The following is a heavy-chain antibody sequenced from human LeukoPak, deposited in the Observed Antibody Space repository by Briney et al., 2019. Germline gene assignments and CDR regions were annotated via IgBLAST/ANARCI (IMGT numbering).Heavy chain of an antibody. CDR1: GGSISSYY. CDR2: IYYSGST. V-gene: IGHV4-59*01. Sequence: SETLSLTCTVSGGSISSYYWSWIRQPPGKGLEWIGYIYYSGSTNYNPSLKSRVTISVDTSKNQFSLKLSSVTAADTAVYYCARDRGTDFDYWGQGTLVTVSS. J-gene: IGHJ4*02. CDR3: ARDRGTDFDY.